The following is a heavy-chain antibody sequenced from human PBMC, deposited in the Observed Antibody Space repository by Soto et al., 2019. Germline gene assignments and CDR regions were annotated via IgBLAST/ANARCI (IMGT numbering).Heavy chain of an antibody. J-gene: IGHJ4*02. CDR1: GGSVSSGSYY. Sequence: PSETLSLTCTVSGGSVSSGSYYWSWIRQPPGKGLEWIGYIYYSGSTNYNPSLKSRVTISVDTSKNQFSLKLSSVTAADTAVYYCAGSAYYDSSGYYVWGQGTLVTVSS. CDR2: IYYSGST. CDR3: AGSAYYDSSGYYV. D-gene: IGHD3-22*01. V-gene: IGHV4-61*01.